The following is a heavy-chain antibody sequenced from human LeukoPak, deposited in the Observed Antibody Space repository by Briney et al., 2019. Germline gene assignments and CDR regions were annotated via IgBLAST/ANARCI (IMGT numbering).Heavy chain of an antibody. D-gene: IGHD3-22*01. Sequence: ASVKVSCKASGYTFTSYGISWVRQAPGQGLEWMGWISAYNGNTNYAQKLLGRVTMTTDTSTSTAYMELRSLRSDDTAVNYCARDRSPRTMIVVVINPFDYWGQGTLVTVSS. CDR2: ISAYNGNT. CDR1: GYTFTSYG. CDR3: ARDRSPRTMIVVVINPFDY. J-gene: IGHJ4*02. V-gene: IGHV1-18*01.